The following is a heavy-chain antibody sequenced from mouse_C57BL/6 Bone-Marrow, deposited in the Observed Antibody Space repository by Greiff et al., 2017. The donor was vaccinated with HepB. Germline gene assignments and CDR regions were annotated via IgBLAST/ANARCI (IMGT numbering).Heavy chain of an antibody. CDR2: IDPSDSYT. CDR1: GYTFTSYW. CDR3: AREKWDDYYAMDY. D-gene: IGHD1-3*01. J-gene: IGHJ4*01. V-gene: IGHV1-50*01. Sequence: QVQLQQPGAELVKPGASVKLSCKASGYTFTSYWMQWVKQRPGQGLEWIGEIDPSDSYTNYNQKFKGKATLTVDTSSSTAYMQLSSLTSEDSAVYYCAREKWDDYYAMDYWGQGTSVTVSS.